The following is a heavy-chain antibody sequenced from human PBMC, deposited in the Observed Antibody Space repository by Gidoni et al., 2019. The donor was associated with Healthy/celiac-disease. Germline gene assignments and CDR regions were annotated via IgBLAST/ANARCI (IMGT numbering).Heavy chain of an antibody. V-gene: IGHV2-5*01. J-gene: IGHJ6*02. Sequence: QITLKESGPTLVKHTQTLTLSCPFSGGSISTSGVGVGWIRQPPGEALEWLALIYWNDDKRYSPSLKSRLTITKDTSKNQVVLTMTIMDPVDTATYYCAHSSITIFGVVLPGDYWYYGMVVWGQVTTVTVSS. CDR1: GGSISTSGVG. CDR2: IYWNDDK. CDR3: AHSSITIFGVVLPGDYWYYGMVV. D-gene: IGHD3-3*01.